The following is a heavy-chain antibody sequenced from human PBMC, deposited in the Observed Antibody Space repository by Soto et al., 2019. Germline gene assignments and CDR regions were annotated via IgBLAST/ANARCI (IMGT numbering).Heavy chain of an antibody. V-gene: IGHV3-21*01. CDR2: ISSSSSYI. CDR3: AVVVVENWFDP. Sequence: GGSLRLSCAASGFTFSSYSMNWVRQAPGKGLEWVSSISSSSSYIYYADSEKGRFTISRDNAKNSLYLQMNSLRAEDTAVYYCAVVVVENWFDPWGQGTLVTVSS. CDR1: GFTFSSYS. D-gene: IGHD2-2*01. J-gene: IGHJ5*02.